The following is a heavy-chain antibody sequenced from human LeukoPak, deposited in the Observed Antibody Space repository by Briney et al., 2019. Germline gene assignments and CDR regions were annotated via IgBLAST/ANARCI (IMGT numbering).Heavy chain of an antibody. J-gene: IGHJ5*02. CDR1: GFTFSSYW. Sequence: GGSLRLSCAASGFTFSSYWMSWVRQAPGKGLEWVANIKQDGSEKYYVDSVKGRFTISRDNAKNSLYLQMNSLRAEDTAVYYCARGPIVVVPTHNWFDPWGQGTLVTVSS. CDR2: IKQDGSEK. V-gene: IGHV3-7*01. D-gene: IGHD2-2*01. CDR3: ARGPIVVVPTHNWFDP.